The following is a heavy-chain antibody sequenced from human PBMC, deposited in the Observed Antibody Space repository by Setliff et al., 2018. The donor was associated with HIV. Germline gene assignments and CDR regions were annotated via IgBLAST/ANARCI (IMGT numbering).Heavy chain of an antibody. CDR3: ARRASKASLDY. CDR1: GYTFTSYW. Sequence: PGESLKIPCKGSGYTFTSYWIGWVRQMPGKGLEWMGIIYPGDSDTRYSPSFQGRVTISADKSINTAYLQWSSLQASDTAMYYCARRASKASLDYWGQGTLVTVSS. J-gene: IGHJ4*02. CDR2: IYPGDSDT. V-gene: IGHV5-51*01.